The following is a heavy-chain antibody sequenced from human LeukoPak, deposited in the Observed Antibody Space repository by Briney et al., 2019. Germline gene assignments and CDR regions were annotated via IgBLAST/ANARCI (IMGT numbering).Heavy chain of an antibody. V-gene: IGHV4-38-2*02. CDR1: GYSISSGYY. Sequence: SETLSLTCAVSGYSISSGYYWGWIRQPPGKELEWIGSIYHSGSTYYNPSLKSRVTISVDTSKNQFSLKLSSVTAADTAVYYCARDDPFGELSAYGMDVWGKGTTVTVSS. D-gene: IGHD3-10*01. CDR2: IYHSGST. CDR3: ARDDPFGELSAYGMDV. J-gene: IGHJ6*04.